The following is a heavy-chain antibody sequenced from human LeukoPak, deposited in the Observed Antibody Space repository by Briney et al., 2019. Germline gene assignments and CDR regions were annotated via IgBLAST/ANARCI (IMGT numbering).Heavy chain of an antibody. CDR1: GGTFSSYA. D-gene: IGHD4-17*01. CDR2: ITPIFGTA. CDR3: ARGYNDYGDYVYGD. V-gene: IGHV1-69*06. Sequence: SVKVSCKASGGTFSSYAIIWVRQAPGQGLEWMGGITPIFGTANYAQKFQGRVTITPDKSTSTAYMELSSLRSEDTAVYYCARGYNDYGDYVYGDWGQGTLVTVSS. J-gene: IGHJ4*02.